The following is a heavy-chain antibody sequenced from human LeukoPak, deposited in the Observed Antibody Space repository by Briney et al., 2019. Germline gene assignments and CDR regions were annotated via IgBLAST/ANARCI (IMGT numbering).Heavy chain of an antibody. D-gene: IGHD3-9*01. Sequence: PSETLSLTCAVYGGSFSGYYWSWIRQPPGKGLEWIGEINHSGSTNYNPSLKSRVTISVDTSKNQFSLKLSSVTAADTAVYYCARGGVQYYDILTGYYTNYFDYWGQGTLSPSPQ. V-gene: IGHV4-34*01. J-gene: IGHJ4*02. CDR2: INHSGST. CDR1: GGSFSGYY. CDR3: ARGGVQYYDILTGYYTNYFDY.